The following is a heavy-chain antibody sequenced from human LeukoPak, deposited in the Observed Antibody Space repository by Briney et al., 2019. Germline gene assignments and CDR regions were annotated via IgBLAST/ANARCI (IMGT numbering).Heavy chain of an antibody. J-gene: IGHJ4*02. D-gene: IGHD3-22*01. V-gene: IGHV4-38-2*01. CDR3: ARLTPTYYYDSSGYSSSDDY. CDR2: IYHSGST. Sequence: PSETLSLTCAVSGYSISSGYYWGWIRQPPGQGLEWIGSIYHSGSTYYNPSLKSRVTISVDTSKNQFSLKLSSVTAADTAVYYCARLTPTYYYDSSGYSSSDDYWGQGTLVTVSS. CDR1: GYSISSGYY.